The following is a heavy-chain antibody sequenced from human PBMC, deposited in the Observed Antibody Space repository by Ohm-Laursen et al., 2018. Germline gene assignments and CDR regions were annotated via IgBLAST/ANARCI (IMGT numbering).Heavy chain of an antibody. D-gene: IGHD6-19*01. V-gene: IGHV1-8*01. CDR1: GYTFTSYD. CDR2: MNPNSGNT. J-gene: IGHJ4*02. Sequence: ASVKVSCKASGYTFTSYDINWVRQATGQGLEWMGWMNPNSGNTGYAQKFQGRVTMTRNTSISTAYMELSSLRSEDTAVYYCARGLRSFRRSQYSSGRPYYFDYWGQGTLVTVSS. CDR3: ARGLRSFRRSQYSSGRPYYFDY.